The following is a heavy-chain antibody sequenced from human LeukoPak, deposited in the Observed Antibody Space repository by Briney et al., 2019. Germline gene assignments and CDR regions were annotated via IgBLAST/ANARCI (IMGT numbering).Heavy chain of an antibody. CDR3: ARAMIVVATYYFDY. Sequence: PGGSLRLSCAASGFTFSSYWMSWVRQAPGKGLEWVANIKEDGSETYHVDSVRGRFTISRDNAKNSLYLQMNSLRAEDTAVYYCARAMIVVATYYFDYWGQGTLVTVSS. CDR2: IKEDGSET. V-gene: IGHV3-7*01. D-gene: IGHD3-22*01. J-gene: IGHJ4*02. CDR1: GFTFSSYW.